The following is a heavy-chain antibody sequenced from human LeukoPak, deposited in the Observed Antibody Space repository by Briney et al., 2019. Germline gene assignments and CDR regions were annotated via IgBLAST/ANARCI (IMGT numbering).Heavy chain of an antibody. CDR3: AKAYGSGSYYNNWFDP. V-gene: IGHV3-23*01. CDR2: ISGSGGST. Sequence: GGFLRLSCAASGFTFSSYAMSWVRQAPGKGLEWVSAISGSGGSTYYADSVKGRFTISRDNSKNTLYLQMNSLRAEDTAVYYCAKAYGSGSYYNNWFDPWGQGTLVTVSS. J-gene: IGHJ5*02. D-gene: IGHD3-10*01. CDR1: GFTFSSYA.